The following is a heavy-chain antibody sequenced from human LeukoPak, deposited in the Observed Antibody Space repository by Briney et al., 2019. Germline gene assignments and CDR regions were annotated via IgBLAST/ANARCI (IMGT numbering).Heavy chain of an antibody. CDR3: AKDHTAMVIV. J-gene: IGHJ4*02. Sequence: GGSLRLSGAASRFTFSSYAMSWARQAPGNGLEWVSGISGSGGSTYYADSVKGRFTISRDNSKNTLYLQMNSLRAEDTAVYYCAKDHTAMVIVWGQGTLVTVSS. V-gene: IGHV3-23*01. D-gene: IGHD5-18*01. CDR1: RFTFSSYA. CDR2: ISGSGGST.